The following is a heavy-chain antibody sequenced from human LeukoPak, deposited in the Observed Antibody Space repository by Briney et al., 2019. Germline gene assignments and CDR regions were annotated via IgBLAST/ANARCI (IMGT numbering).Heavy chain of an antibody. J-gene: IGHJ4*02. CDR2: ISWNSGGI. CDR3: AKDNGAVAGTDDAFDY. V-gene: IGHV3-9*01. CDR1: GFTFDDYA. D-gene: IGHD6-19*01. Sequence: GRSLRLSCAASGFTFDDYAMHWVRQAPGKGLEWVSGISWNSGGIGYADSVKGRFTISRDNAKNSLYLQMNSLRAEDTALYYCAKDNGAVAGTDDAFDYWGQGTLVTVSS.